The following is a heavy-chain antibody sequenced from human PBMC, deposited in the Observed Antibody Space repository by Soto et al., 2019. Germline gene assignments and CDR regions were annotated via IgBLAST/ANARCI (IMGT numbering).Heavy chain of an antibody. CDR3: ARIPSTSPWEYGMDV. J-gene: IGHJ6*02. D-gene: IGHD1-26*01. Sequence: SGPTLVNPTQTLTLTCTFSGFSLITSGVCVSWIRQPPGKALEWLAVIEWDDDKYYSTSLKTRLTISKDTSKNLVVLTMTNMDPVDTATYYCARIPSTSPWEYGMDVWGQGTTVTVSS. V-gene: IGHV2-70*01. CDR2: IEWDDDK. CDR1: GFSLITSGVC.